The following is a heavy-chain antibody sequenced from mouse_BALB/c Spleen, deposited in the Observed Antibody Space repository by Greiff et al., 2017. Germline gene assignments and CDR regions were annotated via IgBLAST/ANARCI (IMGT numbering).Heavy chain of an antibody. J-gene: IGHJ2*01. Sequence: QVQLQQSGAELAKPGASVKMSCKASGYTFTSYWMHWVKQRPGQGLEWIGYINPSTGYTEYNQKFKDKATLTADKSSSTAYMQLSSLTSEDSAVYYCARFPYVNYFDYWGQGTTLTVSS. V-gene: IGHV1-7*01. CDR2: INPSTGYT. D-gene: IGHD6-5*01. CDR3: ARFPYVNYFDY. CDR1: GYTFTSYW.